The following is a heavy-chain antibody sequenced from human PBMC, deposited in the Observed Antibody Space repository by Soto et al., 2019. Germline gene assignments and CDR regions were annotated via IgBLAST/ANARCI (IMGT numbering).Heavy chain of an antibody. V-gene: IGHV5-51*01. CDR3: ARQYYDSSGPYQAFDI. D-gene: IGHD3-22*01. Sequence: GESLKISCKGSGYSFTSYWIGWVRQMPGKGLEWMGIIYPGNSDTRYSPSFQGQVTISADKSISTAYLQWSSLKASDTAMYYCARQYYDSSGPYQAFDIWGQGTMVTVSS. J-gene: IGHJ3*02. CDR1: GYSFTSYW. CDR2: IYPGNSDT.